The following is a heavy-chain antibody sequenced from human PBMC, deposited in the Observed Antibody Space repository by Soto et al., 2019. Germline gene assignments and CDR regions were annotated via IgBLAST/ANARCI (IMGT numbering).Heavy chain of an antibody. V-gene: IGHV1-18*04. D-gene: IGHD2-2*01. J-gene: IGHJ5*02. Sequence: AAVKVSCKASGYTFTSYGISWVRQAPGQGLEWMGWISSFNGNTNYAQKVQGRVTMTTDTSTSTTYMELRSLRSDDTAVYYCARGPRYCSTTSCFSGVTWFDPWGQGTLVTVSS. CDR1: GYTFTSYG. CDR2: ISSFNGNT. CDR3: ARGPRYCSTTSCFSGVTWFDP.